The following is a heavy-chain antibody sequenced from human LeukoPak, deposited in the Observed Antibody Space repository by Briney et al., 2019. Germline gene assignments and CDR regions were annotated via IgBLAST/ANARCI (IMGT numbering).Heavy chain of an antibody. CDR3: ARDRHGSGSYRPPFDY. V-gene: IGHV1-18*01. CDR1: GFTFTNYG. D-gene: IGHD3-10*01. Sequence: ASVKVSCKASGFTFTNYGISWVRQAPGQGLEWMGWISAYNGNTNYAQKFQGRVTMTTDTSTSTAYMELRSLRSDDTAVYYCARDRHGSGSYRPPFDYWGQGTLVTVSS. J-gene: IGHJ4*02. CDR2: ISAYNGNT.